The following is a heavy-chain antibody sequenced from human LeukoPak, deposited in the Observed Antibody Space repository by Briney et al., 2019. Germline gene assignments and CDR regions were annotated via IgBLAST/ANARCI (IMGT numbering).Heavy chain of an antibody. V-gene: IGHV3-21*04. J-gene: IGHJ6*04. D-gene: IGHD3-3*01. CDR1: GFTFSSYS. Sequence: GGSLRLSCAASGFTFSSYSMNWVRQAPGKGLEWVSSISSSSSYIYYADSVKGRFTISRDNSKNTLYLQMNSLRAEDTAAYYCAKLERFLEWFLDVWGKGTTVTVSS. CDR3: AKLERFLEWFLDV. CDR2: ISSSSSYI.